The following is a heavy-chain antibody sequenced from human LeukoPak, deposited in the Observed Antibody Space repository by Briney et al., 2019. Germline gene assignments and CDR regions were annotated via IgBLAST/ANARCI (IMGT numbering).Heavy chain of an antibody. D-gene: IGHD3-10*01. CDR1: GGSISSYY. J-gene: IGHJ4*02. CDR2: IYYSGST. CDR3: ARDVTMVRGVMSDHFDY. Sequence: SETLSLTCTVSGGSISSYYWSWIRQPPGKGLEWIGYIYYSGSTNDNPSLKSRVTISVDTSKNQFSLKLSSVTAVDTAVYYCARDVTMVRGVMSDHFDYWGQGTLVTVSS. V-gene: IGHV4-59*01.